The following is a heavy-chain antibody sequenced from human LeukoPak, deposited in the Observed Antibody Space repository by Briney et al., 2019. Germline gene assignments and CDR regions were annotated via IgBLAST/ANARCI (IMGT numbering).Heavy chain of an antibody. D-gene: IGHD3-22*01. CDR2: INPNSGGT. CDR1: GYTFTCYY. J-gene: IGHJ6*03. CDR3: AVSNYYDSSGSYYYYYYMDV. Sequence: ASVKVSCKASGYTFTCYYMHWVRQAPGQGLEWMGWINPNSGGTNYAQKFQGRVTMTRDTSISTAYMELSRLRSDDTAVYYCAVSNYYDSSGSYYYYYYMDVWGKGTTVTVSS. V-gene: IGHV1-2*02.